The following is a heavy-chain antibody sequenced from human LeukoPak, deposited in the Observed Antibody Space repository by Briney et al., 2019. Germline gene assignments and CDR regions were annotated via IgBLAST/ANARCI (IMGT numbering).Heavy chain of an antibody. D-gene: IGHD3-9*01. Sequence: GGSLRLSCAASGFTVSSYAMSWVRQAPGKGLEWVSAISGSGGSTYYADTVKGRFTISSDNSKNTLYLQMNSLRAEDTAVYYCAKDRRYFDWLFPSFDYWGQGTLVTVSS. CDR2: ISGSGGST. V-gene: IGHV3-23*01. CDR1: GFTVSSYA. CDR3: AKDRRYFDWLFPSFDY. J-gene: IGHJ4*02.